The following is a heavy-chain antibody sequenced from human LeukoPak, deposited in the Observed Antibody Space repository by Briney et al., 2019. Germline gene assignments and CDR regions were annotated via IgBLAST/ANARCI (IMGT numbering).Heavy chain of an antibody. CDR3: ARGKGSGWTFDY. CDR1: GGSFSGYY. V-gene: IGHV4-34*01. D-gene: IGHD6-19*01. Sequence: SETLSLTCAVSGGSFSGYYWTWIRQPPGKGLEWIGEINHSGSTNYNPSLKSRVTISVDKSKNQFSLKLSSVTAADTAVYYCARGKGSGWTFDYWGQGTLVTVSS. J-gene: IGHJ4*02. CDR2: INHSGST.